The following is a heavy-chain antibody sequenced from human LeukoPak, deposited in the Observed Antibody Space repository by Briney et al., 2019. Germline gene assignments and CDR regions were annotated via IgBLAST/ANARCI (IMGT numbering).Heavy chain of an antibody. V-gene: IGHV3-13*01. J-gene: IGHJ3*02. CDR1: GFTFSSYD. CDR3: ARGFGRDAFDI. CDR2: IGTASDT. Sequence: GGSLRLSCAASGFTFSSYDMHWVRQATGKGLEWVSAIGTASDTYYPGSVKGRFTISRENAKNSLYLQMNSLRAGDTAVYYCARGFGRDAFDIWGQGTMVTVSS. D-gene: IGHD3-16*01.